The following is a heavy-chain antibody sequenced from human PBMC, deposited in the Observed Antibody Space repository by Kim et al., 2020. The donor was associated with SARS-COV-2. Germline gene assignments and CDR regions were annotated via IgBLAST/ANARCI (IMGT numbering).Heavy chain of an antibody. Sequence: YAASVRGRFTSSKDDLKNTAYLQMNSLKTEDTAVYYCTRRGVGATGFDYWGQGTLVTVSS. D-gene: IGHD1-26*01. CDR3: TRRGVGATGFDY. J-gene: IGHJ4*02. V-gene: IGHV3-73*01.